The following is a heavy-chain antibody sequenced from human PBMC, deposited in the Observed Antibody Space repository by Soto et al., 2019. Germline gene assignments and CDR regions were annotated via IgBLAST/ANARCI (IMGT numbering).Heavy chain of an antibody. J-gene: IGHJ6*02. CDR2: IIPIYGTA. Sequence: QVQLVQSGAAVKKPGSSVKDSCKASGGTFSSYAISWVRQAPGQGLDWMRGIIPIYGTANYAQKFQGRGKITAGESTSTAYMELSSLRSEDTAVYYWERDRGASPSLVRWYGMDVWCQGSTVTVSS. V-gene: IGHV1-69*01. CDR3: ERDRGASPSLVRWYGMDV. D-gene: IGHD2-2*01. CDR1: GGTFSSYA.